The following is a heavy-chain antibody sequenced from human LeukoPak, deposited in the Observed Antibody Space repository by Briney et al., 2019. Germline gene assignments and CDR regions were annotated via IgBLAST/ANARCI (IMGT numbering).Heavy chain of an antibody. J-gene: IGHJ4*02. CDR3: ARETYNGRYYYFDY. Sequence: GASVKVSCKASGYTFTGYYMHWVRQAPGQGLEWMGRINPNNGGTNYAQKFQGRVTMTGDTSISTAYMELSSLRSDDTAVYFCARETYNGRYYYFDYWGQGTLVTVSS. CDR2: INPNNGGT. D-gene: IGHD1-26*01. CDR1: GYTFTGYY. V-gene: IGHV1-2*06.